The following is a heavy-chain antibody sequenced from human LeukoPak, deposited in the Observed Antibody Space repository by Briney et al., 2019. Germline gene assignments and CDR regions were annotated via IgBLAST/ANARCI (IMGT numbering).Heavy chain of an antibody. CDR2: INPNSGGT. CDR1: GYTFTSCY. J-gene: IGHJ4*02. CDR3: AREVRSGYDWTFDY. V-gene: IGHV1-2*04. Sequence: ASVKVSCKASGYTFTSCYMHWVRQAPGQGLEWMGWINPNSGGTNYAQKFQGWVTMTRDTSISTAYMELSRLRSDDTAVYYCAREVRSGYDWTFDYWGQGTLVTVSS. D-gene: IGHD5-12*01.